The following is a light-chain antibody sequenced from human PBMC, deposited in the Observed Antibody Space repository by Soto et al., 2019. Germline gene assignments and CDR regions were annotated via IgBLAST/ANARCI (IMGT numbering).Light chain of an antibody. V-gene: IGLV2-14*01. CDR3: SSYTSGSAWV. CDR2: EVS. J-gene: IGLJ3*02. CDR1: SSDVGGYDY. Sequence: QSALTQPASVSGSPGQSITISCTGTSSDVGGYDYVSWYQQHPGKTPKRIIYEVSNRPSGISNRFSGSKSAYTASLTISGLQTDDEADYYCSSYTSGSAWVFGGGTTVTVL.